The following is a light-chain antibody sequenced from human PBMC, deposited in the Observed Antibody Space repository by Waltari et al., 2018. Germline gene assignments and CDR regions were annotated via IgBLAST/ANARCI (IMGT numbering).Light chain of an antibody. V-gene: IGKV3-11*01. J-gene: IGKJ2*01. CDR2: DAS. CDR1: QTVGTY. CDR3: QQRSSWPYT. Sequence: SCRASQTVGTYLAWYQQKPGQHPSLLIFDASSRSTGIPAKFRGSGSGTDFTLTVSNLEPEDFAVYFCQQRSSWPYTFGQGTRLEI.